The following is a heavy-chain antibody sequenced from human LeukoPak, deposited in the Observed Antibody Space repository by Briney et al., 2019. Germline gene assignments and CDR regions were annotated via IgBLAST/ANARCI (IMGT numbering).Heavy chain of an antibody. CDR2: IKSKTDGGTT. CDR3: TTGVPWFGELYGRY. CDR1: GFTFSSYA. D-gene: IGHD3-10*01. Sequence: PGGSLRLSCAASGFTFSSYAMSWVRQAPGKGLEWVGRIKSKTDGGTTDYAAPVKGRFTISRDDSKNTLYLQMNSLKTEDTAVYYCTTGVPWFGELYGRYWGQGTLVTVSS. J-gene: IGHJ4*02. V-gene: IGHV3-15*01.